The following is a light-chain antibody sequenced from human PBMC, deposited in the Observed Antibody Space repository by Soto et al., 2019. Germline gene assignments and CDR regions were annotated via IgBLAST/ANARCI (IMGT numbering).Light chain of an antibody. CDR3: QQLHNYPLT. CDR2: SAS. V-gene: IGKV1-9*01. J-gene: IGKJ5*01. CDR1: QGISSS. Sequence: DIPLTQSPSFLSASVGDRVTITCRASQGISSSLAWYQQKPGKAPKLLIYSASTLQGGAPPRFSGSGSGTEFTLTISSLQPEDFAAYYCQQLHNYPLTFGQGTLLEIQ.